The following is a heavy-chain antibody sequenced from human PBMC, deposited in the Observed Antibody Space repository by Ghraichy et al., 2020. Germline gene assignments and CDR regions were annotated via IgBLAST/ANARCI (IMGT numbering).Heavy chain of an antibody. CDR2: IYYSGST. V-gene: IGHV4-31*03. J-gene: IGHJ1*01. Sequence: SQTLSRTCTVSGGSISSGGYYWSWIRQHPGKGLEWIGYIYYSGSTYYNPSLKSRVTISVDTSKNQFSLKLSSVTAADTAVYYCALYTVIQAVQHWGQGTLVTVSS. CDR1: GGSISSGGYY. D-gene: IGHD4-17*01. CDR3: ALYTVIQAVQH.